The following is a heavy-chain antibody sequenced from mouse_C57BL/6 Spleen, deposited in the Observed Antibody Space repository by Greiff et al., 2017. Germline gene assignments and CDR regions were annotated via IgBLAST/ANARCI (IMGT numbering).Heavy chain of an antibody. CDR1: GYTFTSYW. D-gene: IGHD2-4*01. V-gene: IGHV1-53*01. J-gene: IGHJ3*01. CDR2: INPSNGGT. Sequence: QVQLQQPGTELVKPGASVKLSCKASGYTFTSYWMHWVKQRPGQGLEWIGHINPSNGGTNYNETFKGKATLTVDKSYTTAYMQLSSQTYEDSAVDYCARDRDYGRAWFAYWGQGTLVTVSA. CDR3: ARDRDYGRAWFAY.